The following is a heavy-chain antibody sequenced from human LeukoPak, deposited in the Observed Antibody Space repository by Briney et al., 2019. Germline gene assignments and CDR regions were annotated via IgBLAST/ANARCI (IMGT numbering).Heavy chain of an antibody. Sequence: GESLKISCKGSGYKFKAYWIAWVRQMPGKGLEWMGIIYPDDSDTRYSPSFQGQVTISADKSVSIAYLQWSSLKASDTAMYYCARPHITSYYDSRGYDAFDVWGQGTMVIVS. CDR2: IYPDDSDT. D-gene: IGHD3-22*01. CDR1: GYKFKAYW. V-gene: IGHV5-51*01. J-gene: IGHJ3*01. CDR3: ARPHITSYYDSRGYDAFDV.